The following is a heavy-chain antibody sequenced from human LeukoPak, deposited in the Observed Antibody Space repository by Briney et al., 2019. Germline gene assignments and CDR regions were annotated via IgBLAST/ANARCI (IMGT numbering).Heavy chain of an antibody. D-gene: IGHD5-24*01. Sequence: PSETLSLTCTVSGGSIGSSNNYWGWVRQPPGKGLEWIGTIHSSGSTTYYGPSLKSRLTISVDTSKNQFSLKLSSVTAADTAVYYCARHEEEDGYNAKTIDYWGQGTLVTVSS. J-gene: IGHJ4*02. CDR2: IHSSGSTT. CDR3: ARHEEEDGYNAKTIDY. V-gene: IGHV4-39*01. CDR1: GGSIGSSNNY.